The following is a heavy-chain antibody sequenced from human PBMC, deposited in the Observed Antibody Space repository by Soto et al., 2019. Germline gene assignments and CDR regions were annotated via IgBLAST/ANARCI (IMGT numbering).Heavy chain of an antibody. V-gene: IGHV1-69*13. CDR1: GGTFSSYA. J-gene: IGHJ6*02. Sequence: GASVKVSCKASGGTFSSYAISWVRQAPGQGLEWMGGIIPIFGTANYAQKFQGRVTITADESTSTAYMELSSLRSEDTAMYYCARRNGYNWGPGSDYGMDVWGQGTTVTVS. CDR3: ARRNGYNWGPGSDYGMDV. CDR2: IIPIFGTA. D-gene: IGHD5-12*01.